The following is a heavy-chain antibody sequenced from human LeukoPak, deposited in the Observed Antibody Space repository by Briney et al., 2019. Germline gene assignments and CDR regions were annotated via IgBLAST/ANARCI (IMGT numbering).Heavy chain of an antibody. V-gene: IGHV3-48*02. J-gene: IGHJ5*01. CDR1: GFTFSSYS. CDR3: ARDCRLNCARPPGFDS. Sequence: GGSLRLSCAASGFTFSSYSMNWVRQAPGKRLEWVSYISSSGSTIYYADSVKGRLTISRDNAKNSLYLQLSSLRDEDTAVYYCARDCRLNCARPPGFDSWGQGTLVTVSS. D-gene: IGHD1-1*01. CDR2: ISSSGSTI.